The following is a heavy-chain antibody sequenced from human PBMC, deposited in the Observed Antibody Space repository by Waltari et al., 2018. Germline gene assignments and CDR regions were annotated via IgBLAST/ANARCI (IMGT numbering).Heavy chain of an antibody. Sequence: QVQLQESGPGLVKPSETLSLTCDVSGYSISSGYYWGWIRQPPGKGLEWVGSLYHSGSTYQTPSLKSRLTISLDTSKNQFSLKLSSVTAADTAVFYCARHPEQLVGYWYFDLWGRGTLVTVSS. CDR3: ARHPEQLVGYWYFDL. J-gene: IGHJ2*01. CDR2: LYHSGST. V-gene: IGHV4-38-2*01. D-gene: IGHD6-6*01. CDR1: GYSISSGYY.